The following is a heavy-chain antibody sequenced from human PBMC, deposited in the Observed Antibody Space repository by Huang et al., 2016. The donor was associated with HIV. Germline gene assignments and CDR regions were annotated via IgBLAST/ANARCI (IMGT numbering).Heavy chain of an antibody. J-gene: IGHJ4*02. V-gene: IGHV4-39*01. Sequence: QLQLQESGPGLVKPSETLSLTCTVSGGSIRSDNYYCGWIRQPPGKGLEWFGSNYYRGSTYNNPSPKSRVTRTVDTSKNQFSLEMRSVTAADTAVYYCARLPGSITMIRGVITDPYWGQGTLVTVSS. CDR3: ARLPGSITMIRGVITDPY. CDR2: NYYRGST. D-gene: IGHD3-10*01. CDR1: GGSIRSDNYY.